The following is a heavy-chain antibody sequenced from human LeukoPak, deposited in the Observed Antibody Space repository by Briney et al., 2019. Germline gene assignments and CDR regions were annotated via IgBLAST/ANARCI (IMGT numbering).Heavy chain of an antibody. V-gene: IGHV1-2*02. CDR3: ARGLGYCSSTSCSYYYYGMDV. D-gene: IGHD2-2*01. Sequence: ASVKVSCKASEYTFTGYYMHWVRQAPGQGLEWMGWINTNSCGTNNAQKFRGRVTMTRDTSISTAYMELSRLRSDDTAVYYCARGLGYCSSTSCSYYYYGMDVWGQGTTVTVSS. CDR1: EYTFTGYY. J-gene: IGHJ6*02. CDR2: INTNSCGT.